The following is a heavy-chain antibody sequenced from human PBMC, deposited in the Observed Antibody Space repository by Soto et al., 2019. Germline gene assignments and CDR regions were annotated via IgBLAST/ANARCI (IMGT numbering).Heavy chain of an antibody. CDR3: AKDGGQWGRLRFRGREFDY. CDR2: ISSDGSHK. CDR1: GFTFSAYA. Sequence: QVQLVESGGGVVPPGRSLRLSCAASGFTFSAYAIQCVRQAPGKGLEWVAVISSDGSHKYYADSVKGRFTISRDNSKNTVFLQMNSLRPEDTAVYYCAKDGGQWGRLRFRGREFDYWGQGTLVTVSS. D-gene: IGHD3-10*01. J-gene: IGHJ4*02. V-gene: IGHV3-30*18.